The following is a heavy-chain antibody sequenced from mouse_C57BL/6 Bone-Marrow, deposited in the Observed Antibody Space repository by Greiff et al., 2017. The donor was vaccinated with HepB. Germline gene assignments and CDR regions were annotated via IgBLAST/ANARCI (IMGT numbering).Heavy chain of an antibody. V-gene: IGHV1-50*01. CDR3: ARPYYYGSLYYFDY. D-gene: IGHD1-1*01. CDR1: GYTFTSYW. Sequence: QVQLQQPGAELVKPGASVKLSCKASGYTFTSYWMQWVKQRPGQGLEWIGEIDPSDSYTNYNQKFKGKATLTVDTSSSPAYMQLSSLTSEDSAVYYCARPYYYGSLYYFDYWGQGTTLTVSS. CDR2: IDPSDSYT. J-gene: IGHJ2*01.